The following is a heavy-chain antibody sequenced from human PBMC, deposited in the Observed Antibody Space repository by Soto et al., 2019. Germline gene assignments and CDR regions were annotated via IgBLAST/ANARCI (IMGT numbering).Heavy chain of an antibody. CDR1: GFTFSNYA. V-gene: IGHV3-23*01. Sequence: EVQLLESGGGLVQPGGSLRLSCAGSGFTFSNYAMSWVRKAPGKGLAWVSAISGSGGSTYYADSVKGRFTSSRDNSKNTLYLQMNSLRAEDTALYYCAKVPVGATGRFDYWGQGTLVTVSS. CDR2: ISGSGGST. D-gene: IGHD1-26*01. CDR3: AKVPVGATGRFDY. J-gene: IGHJ4*02.